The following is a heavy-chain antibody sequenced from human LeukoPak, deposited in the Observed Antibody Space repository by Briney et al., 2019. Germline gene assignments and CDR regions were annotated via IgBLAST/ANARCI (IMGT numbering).Heavy chain of an antibody. Sequence: SETLSLTCTVSGGSISSYYWSWIRQPPGKGLEWIGYIYYSGSTNYNPSLKSRVTISVDTSKNQFSLKLSSVTAADTAVYYCARADAILYSSGWYIFDYWGQGTLVTVSS. CDR2: IYYSGST. D-gene: IGHD6-19*01. J-gene: IGHJ4*02. CDR3: ARADAILYSSGWYIFDY. CDR1: GGSISSYY. V-gene: IGHV4-59*08.